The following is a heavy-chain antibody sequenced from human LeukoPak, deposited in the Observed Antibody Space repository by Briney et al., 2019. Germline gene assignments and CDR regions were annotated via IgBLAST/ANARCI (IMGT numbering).Heavy chain of an antibody. CDR2: IWYDGSNK. J-gene: IGHJ6*02. CDR1: GFTFSSYG. Sequence: GRSLRLSCAASGFTFSSYGMHWVRQAPGKGLEWVAVIWYDGSNKYYADSVKGRFTISRDNSKNTLYLQMNSLRAEDTAVYYCARERAATGTKDYYYGMDVWGQGTTVTVSS. D-gene: IGHD1-1*01. V-gene: IGHV3-33*01. CDR3: ARERAATGTKDYYYGMDV.